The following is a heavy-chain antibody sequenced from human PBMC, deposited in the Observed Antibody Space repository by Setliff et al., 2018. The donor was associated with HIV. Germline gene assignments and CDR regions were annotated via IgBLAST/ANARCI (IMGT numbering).Heavy chain of an antibody. D-gene: IGHD2-2*01. CDR3: AKSGYCGSSTCRNYFYYMDV. J-gene: IGHJ6*03. Sequence: GGSLRLSCAASGFTFSNYAMRWVRQAPGKGLAWVPGISGSGISTYNADSVKGRFTISRDNSNNTLYLQMNSLRAEDTAVYYCAKSGYCGSSTCRNYFYYMDVWGKGTTVTVSS. CDR1: GFTFSNYA. V-gene: IGHV3-23*01. CDR2: ISGSGIST.